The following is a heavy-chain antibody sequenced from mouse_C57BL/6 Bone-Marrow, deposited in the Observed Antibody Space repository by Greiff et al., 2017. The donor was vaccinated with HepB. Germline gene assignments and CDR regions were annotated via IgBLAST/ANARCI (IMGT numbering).Heavy chain of an antibody. CDR1: GFSLTSYG. CDR2: IWSDGST. Sequence: VKLVESGPGLVAPSQSLSITCTVSGFSLTSYGVHWVRQPPGKGLEWLVVIWSDGSTTYNSALKSRLSISKDNSKSQVFLKMNSLQTDDTAMYYCARHDDYDGAWFAYWGQGTLVTVSA. J-gene: IGHJ3*01. D-gene: IGHD2-4*01. V-gene: IGHV2-6-1*01. CDR3: ARHDDYDGAWFAY.